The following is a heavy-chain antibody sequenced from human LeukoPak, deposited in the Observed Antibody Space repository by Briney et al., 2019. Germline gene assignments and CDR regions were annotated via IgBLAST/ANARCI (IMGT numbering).Heavy chain of an antibody. Sequence: GGSLRLSCAASGFTFDDYGMSWVRQAPGKGLEWVSGINWNGGSTGYADSVKGRFTISRDNATNSLYLQMNSLRAEDTALYYCARSSRGSRRDGYNRPFDLWGQGKLVTVSS. V-gene: IGHV3-20*04. CDR1: GFTFDDYG. CDR3: ARSSRGSRRDGYNRPFDL. CDR2: INWNGGST. J-gene: IGHJ4*02. D-gene: IGHD5-24*01.